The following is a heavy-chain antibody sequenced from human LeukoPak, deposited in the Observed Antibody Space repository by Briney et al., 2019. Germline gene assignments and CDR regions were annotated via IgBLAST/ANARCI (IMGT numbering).Heavy chain of an antibody. J-gene: IGHJ4*02. D-gene: IGHD3-9*01. CDR3: AKSLTGYFRGFDC. CDR2: ISGSGAGT. Sequence: PGGSLRLSCAASGFTFSTYAMSSVRQAPGKGLEWVSAISGSGAGTFYANSLKGRFTISRDNSRDTLYLQMNSLRAEDTAVYYCAKSLTGYFRGFDCWGQGTLVTVSS. CDR1: GFTFSTYA. V-gene: IGHV3-23*01.